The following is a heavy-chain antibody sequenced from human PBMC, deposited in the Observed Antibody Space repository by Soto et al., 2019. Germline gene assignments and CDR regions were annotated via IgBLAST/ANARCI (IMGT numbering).Heavy chain of an antibody. CDR1: RYTFTSCA. J-gene: IGHJ5*02. CDR3: ARAIAVAGNNWFDP. V-gene: IGHV1-3*01. D-gene: IGHD6-19*01. CDR2: INAGNGNT. Sequence: GASVKGSCKASRYTFTSCAIHWVRQAPGQRLEWMGWINAGNGNTKYSQKFQGRVTITRDTSASTAYMELRSLRSEDTAVYYCARAIAVAGNNWFDPWGQGTLVTVSS.